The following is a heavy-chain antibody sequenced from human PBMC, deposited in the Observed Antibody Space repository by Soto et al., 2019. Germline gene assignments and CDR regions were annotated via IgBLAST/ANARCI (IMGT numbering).Heavy chain of an antibody. D-gene: IGHD3-22*01. Sequence: EVQLVESGGGLVQPGGSLRLSCAASGFTFSSYAMHWVRQAPGKGLEYVSAISRNGGSTYYANSVKGRFTISRDNSKNTLYLQMGSLRAEDMAVYYCARSPYHYDSSGYMQYYFDYWGQGTLVTVSS. J-gene: IGHJ4*02. V-gene: IGHV3-64*01. CDR2: ISRNGGST. CDR1: GFTFSSYA. CDR3: ARSPYHYDSSGYMQYYFDY.